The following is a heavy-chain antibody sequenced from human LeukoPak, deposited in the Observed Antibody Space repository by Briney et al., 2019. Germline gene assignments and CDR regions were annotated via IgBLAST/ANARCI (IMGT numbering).Heavy chain of an antibody. V-gene: IGHV4-34*01. Sequence: SETLSLTCAVYGGSFSGYYWSWIRQPPGKGLEWIGEINHSGSTNYNPSLKSRVTISVDTSKNQFSLKLSSVTAADTAFYYCARAGGSGSYYTGVDYWGQGTLVTVSS. CDR1: GGSFSGYY. J-gene: IGHJ4*02. CDR2: INHSGST. D-gene: IGHD3-10*01. CDR3: ARAGGSGSYYTGVDY.